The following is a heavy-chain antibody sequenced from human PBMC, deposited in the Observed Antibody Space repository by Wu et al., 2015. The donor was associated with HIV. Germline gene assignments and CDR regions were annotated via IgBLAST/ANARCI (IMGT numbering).Heavy chain of an antibody. CDR3: AGGGGRTSMDPFDF. CDR2: LIPMYGAA. Sequence: QVQLLQSGAEVKNPGSSVRVSCKASGATFKSYALSWVRQAPGQGLEWMGRLIPMYGAANYAQKFQGRVTITADVSTSTAYMDVSSLRSDDTAVYYCAGGGGRTSMDPFDFWGQGTLVTVSS. V-gene: IGHV1-69*13. CDR1: GATFKSYA. J-gene: IGHJ4*02. D-gene: IGHD5-18*01.